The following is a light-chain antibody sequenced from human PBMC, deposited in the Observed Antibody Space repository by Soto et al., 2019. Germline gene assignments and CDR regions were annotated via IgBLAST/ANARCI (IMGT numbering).Light chain of an antibody. J-gene: IGKJ2*02. CDR2: SGS. CDR1: QSLLHSNGYNY. CDR3: MQALQTPRT. V-gene: IGKV2-28*01. Sequence: DIVMTQSPLSLPVTPGEPASISCRSSQSLLHSNGYNYLDWYLQKPGQSPQLLIYSGSNRASGVPDRFSLSGSGTDFTLKISRVEAEDVGVYYCMQALQTPRTFVQGTKLEIK.